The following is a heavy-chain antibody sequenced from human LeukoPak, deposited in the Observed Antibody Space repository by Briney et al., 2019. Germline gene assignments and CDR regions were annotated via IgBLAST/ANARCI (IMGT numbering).Heavy chain of an antibody. CDR2: FSGSGGST. Sequence: GGSLRLSCAASGFTFSSYAMSWVRQAPGKGLEWVSGFSGSGGSTYYADSVKGRFTIFRDNSKNTLYLQMNSLRAEDTAVYHCANGWSPDYWGRGTLVTVSS. CDR3: ANGWSPDY. CDR1: GFTFSSYA. V-gene: IGHV3-23*01. J-gene: IGHJ4*02. D-gene: IGHD2-15*01.